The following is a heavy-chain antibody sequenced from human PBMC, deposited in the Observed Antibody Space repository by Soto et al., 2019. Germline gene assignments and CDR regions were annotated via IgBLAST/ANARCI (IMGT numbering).Heavy chain of an antibody. V-gene: IGHV3-74*01. Sequence: GGSLRLSCAASGFTFSSYWMHWVRQAPGKGLVWVSRINSDGSSTSYADSVKGRFTISRDNAKNTLYLQMNSLRADDTAVYYCARDSNQGWGDYYDSSGLAGWGQGTLVTVSS. CDR1: GFTFSSYW. J-gene: IGHJ4*02. CDR3: ARDSNQGWGDYYDSSGLAG. CDR2: INSDGSST. D-gene: IGHD3-22*01.